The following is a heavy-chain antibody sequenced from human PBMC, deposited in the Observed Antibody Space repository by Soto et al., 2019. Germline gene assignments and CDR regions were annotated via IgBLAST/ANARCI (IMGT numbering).Heavy chain of an antibody. CDR2: IYYSGST. CDR1: GGSISSGGYY. CDR3: ARFITMVRGVILNYGNYYFDY. D-gene: IGHD3-10*01. Sequence: SETLSLTCTVSGGSISSGGYYWSWIRQHPGKGLEWIGYIYYSGSTYYNPSFKSRVTISVDTSKNQFSLKLSSVTAADTAVYYCARFITMVRGVILNYGNYYFDYWGQGTLVTVSS. V-gene: IGHV4-31*03. J-gene: IGHJ4*02.